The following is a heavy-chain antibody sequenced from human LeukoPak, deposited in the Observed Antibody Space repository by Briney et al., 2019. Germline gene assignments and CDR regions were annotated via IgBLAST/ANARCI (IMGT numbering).Heavy chain of an antibody. D-gene: IGHD3-22*01. CDR1: GFTFNSYS. J-gene: IGHJ4*02. Sequence: GGSLRLSCAASGFTFNSYSMNWVRQAPGKGLEWVSYISSSSSTIYYADSVKGRFTISRDNAKNSLYLQMNSLRAEDTAVYYCARDTPFPTYYYDSSGSGYWGQGTLVTVSS. V-gene: IGHV3-48*04. CDR3: ARDTPFPTYYYDSSGSGY. CDR2: ISSSSSTI.